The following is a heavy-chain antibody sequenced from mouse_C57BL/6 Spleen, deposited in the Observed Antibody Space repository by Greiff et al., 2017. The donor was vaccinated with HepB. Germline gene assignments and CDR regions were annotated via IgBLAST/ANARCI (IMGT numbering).Heavy chain of an antibody. D-gene: IGHD1-1*01. J-gene: IGHJ4*01. CDR1: GFTFSSYA. CDR2: ISDGGSYT. V-gene: IGHV5-4*01. Sequence: DVKLVESGGGLVKPGGSLKLSCAASGFTFSSYAMSWVRQTPEKRLEWVATISDGGSYTYYPDNVKGRFTISRDNAKNNLYLQMSHLKSEDTAMYYCARDRDYYGPPYAMDYWGQGTSVTVSS. CDR3: ARDRDYYGPPYAMDY.